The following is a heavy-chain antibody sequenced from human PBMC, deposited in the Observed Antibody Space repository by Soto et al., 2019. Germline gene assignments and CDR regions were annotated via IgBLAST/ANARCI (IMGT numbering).Heavy chain of an antibody. CDR2: IIPIFSTP. D-gene: IGHD3-22*01. CDR1: GGTFGSYA. J-gene: IGHJ5*02. Sequence: QVQLVQSGAEVKKPGSSVKVSCKTSGGTFGSYAISWVRQAPGQGLEWMGGIIPIFSTPNYAQKFQGRVTITAAESTSTAYMELSSMRSEDTAVYYCARPIQYYFDTSAQSAWFDPWGQGTLVTVSS. V-gene: IGHV1-69*12. CDR3: ARPIQYYFDTSAQSAWFDP.